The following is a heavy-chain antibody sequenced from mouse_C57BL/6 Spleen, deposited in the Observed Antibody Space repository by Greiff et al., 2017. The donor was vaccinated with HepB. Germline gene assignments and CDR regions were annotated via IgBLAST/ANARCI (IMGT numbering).Heavy chain of an antibody. V-gene: IGHV1-19*01. J-gene: IGHJ1*03. Sequence: VQLQQSGPVLVKPGASVKMSCKASGYTFTDYYMNWVKQSHGKSLEWIGVINPYNGGTSYNQKFKGKATLTVDKSSSTAYMELNSLTSEDSAVYYCARCRGTNGYFDVWGTGTTVTVSS. CDR2: INPYNGGT. CDR3: ARCRGTNGYFDV. CDR1: GYTFTDYY. D-gene: IGHD4-1*01.